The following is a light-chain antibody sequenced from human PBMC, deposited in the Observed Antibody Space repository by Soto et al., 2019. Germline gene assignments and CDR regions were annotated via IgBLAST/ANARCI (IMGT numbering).Light chain of an antibody. CDR1: SSDVGGYNY. Sequence: QSVLTQPASVSGSPGQSITISCTGTSSDVGGYNYVSWYQQHPGKAPKLMIYEVSNRPSGVSNRFSGSKSGNTASLTISGLQAEVEADYYFSSYTSSSTLVFGTGTKLTVL. CDR3: SSYTSSSTLV. J-gene: IGLJ1*01. V-gene: IGLV2-14*01. CDR2: EVS.